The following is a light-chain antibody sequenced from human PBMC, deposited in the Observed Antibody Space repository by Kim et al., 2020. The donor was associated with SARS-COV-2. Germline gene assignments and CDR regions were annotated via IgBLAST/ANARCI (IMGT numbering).Light chain of an antibody. CDR1: QSVDSN. CDR2: GAS. Sequence: SPGEKATLSCRASQSVDSNLAWYQQRPGQAPRLLIYGASTRATGVPARFSGSGSGTEFTLTISSLQSEDFALYYCHQYNDWPPHTFGGGTKVDIK. V-gene: IGKV3-15*01. CDR3: HQYNDWPPHT. J-gene: IGKJ4*01.